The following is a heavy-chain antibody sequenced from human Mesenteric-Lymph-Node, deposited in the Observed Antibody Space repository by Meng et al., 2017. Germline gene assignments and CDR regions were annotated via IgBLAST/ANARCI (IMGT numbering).Heavy chain of an antibody. CDR2: IKQDGSEK. V-gene: IGHV3-7*01. J-gene: IGHJ4*02. D-gene: IGHD3-16*01. CDR1: GFTFSSYW. CDR3: AGARGGSDY. Sequence: GESLKISCAASGFTFSSYWMSWVRQAPGKGLEWVANIKQDGSEKYYVDSVKGRFTISRDNAKNSLYLQMNSLRAEDTAVYYCAGARGGSDYWGQGTLVTVSS.